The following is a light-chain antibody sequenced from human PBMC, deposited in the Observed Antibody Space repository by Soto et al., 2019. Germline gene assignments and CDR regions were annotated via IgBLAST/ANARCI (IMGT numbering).Light chain of an antibody. J-gene: IGLJ2*01. CDR2: EVS. CDR1: SSDVGGYNY. Sequence: QSALTQPPSASGSPGQSVTISCTGTSSDVGGYNYVSWYQQHPGKAPKLMIYEVSKRPSGVSDRFSGSKSGNTASLTVSGLQAEDEADYYCSLYAGSNHYVVFGGGTKVTVL. CDR3: SLYAGSNHYVV. V-gene: IGLV2-8*01.